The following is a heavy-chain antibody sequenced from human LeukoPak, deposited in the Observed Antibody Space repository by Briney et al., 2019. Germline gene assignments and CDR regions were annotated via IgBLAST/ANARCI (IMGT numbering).Heavy chain of an antibody. CDR2: ISGSGGST. J-gene: IGHJ4*02. CDR1: GFTYSSYA. CDR3: AKGSLAVAGIQFDY. D-gene: IGHD6-19*01. Sequence: PGGSLRLSCAASGFTYSSYAMSWVRQAPGKGLEWVSDISGSGGSTYYADSVKGRFTISRDNSKNTLYLQMNSLRAEDTAVYYCAKGSLAVAGIQFDYWGQGTLVTVSS. V-gene: IGHV3-23*01.